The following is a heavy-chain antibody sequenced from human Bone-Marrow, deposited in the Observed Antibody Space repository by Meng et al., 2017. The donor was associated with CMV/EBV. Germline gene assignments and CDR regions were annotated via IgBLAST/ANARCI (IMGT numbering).Heavy chain of an antibody. CDR3: TTSGYSYGFYYYYGMDV. J-gene: IGHJ6*02. CDR2: IKSKTDGGTT. CDR1: GFTSSNAW. D-gene: IGHD5-18*01. Sequence: GGSLRLTCAASGFTSSNAWMSWVRQAPGEGLEWVGRIKSKTDGGTTDYAAPVKGRFTISRDDSKNTLYLQMNSLKTEDTAVYYCTTSGYSYGFYYYYGMDVWGQGTTVTVSS. V-gene: IGHV3-15*01.